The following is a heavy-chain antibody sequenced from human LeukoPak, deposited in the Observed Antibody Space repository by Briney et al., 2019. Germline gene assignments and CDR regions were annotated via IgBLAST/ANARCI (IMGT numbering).Heavy chain of an antibody. CDR1: GFTFSTYG. D-gene: IGHD4-11*01. V-gene: IGHV3-48*04. CDR2: ISSSGSTI. CDR3: AKRDYSKYYYYYMDV. Sequence: GGSLRLSCAASGFTFSTYGMSWVRQAPGKGLEWVSYISSSGSTIYYADSVKGRFTISRDNAKNSLYLQMNSLRAEDTAVYYCAKRDYSKYYYYYMDVWGKGTTVTVSS. J-gene: IGHJ6*03.